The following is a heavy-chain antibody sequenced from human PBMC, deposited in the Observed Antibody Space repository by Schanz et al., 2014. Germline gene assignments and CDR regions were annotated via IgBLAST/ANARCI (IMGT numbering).Heavy chain of an antibody. V-gene: IGHV3-21*01. CDR2: INSRNEV. Sequence: EEQMVESGGGLVKPGGSLILSCAASRLTFANEDIHWVRQAPGKGLEWVSVINSRNEVFSIDSVRGRFTIFRDNPKKSLYLQMISPRADATSVYSCARGIVGGLDCWGQGTLVTVSS. D-gene: IGHD3-16*01. CDR3: ARGIVGGLDC. CDR1: RLTFANED. J-gene: IGHJ4*02.